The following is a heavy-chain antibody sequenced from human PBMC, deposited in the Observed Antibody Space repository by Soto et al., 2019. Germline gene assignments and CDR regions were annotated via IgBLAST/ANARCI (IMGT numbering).Heavy chain of an antibody. CDR1: GGTFSSYT. Sequence: QVQLVQSGAEVKKPGSSVKVSCKASGGTFSSYTVNWVRQAPGQGLEWMGGLIPMFATAGYAQKFQGRLTITADESTSTAFMELSSLRFEDTAIYYCARDGHFDFWRDPGFEPWGQGTLVTVSS. V-gene: IGHV1-69*01. J-gene: IGHJ5*02. CDR2: LIPMFATA. CDR3: ARDGHFDFWRDPGFEP. D-gene: IGHD3-3*01.